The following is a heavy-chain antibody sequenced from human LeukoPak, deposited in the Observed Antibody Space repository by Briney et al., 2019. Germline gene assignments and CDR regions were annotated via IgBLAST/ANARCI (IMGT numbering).Heavy chain of an antibody. CDR3: ARVVGYSYGNPDAFDI. CDR2: IYYSGST. Sequence: SETLSLTCTVSGGSISSYYWSWIRQPPGKGLEWIGYIYYSGSTNYNPSLKSRVTISVDTSRNQFSLKLSSVTAADTAVYYCARVVGYSYGNPDAFDIWGQGTMVTVSS. D-gene: IGHD5-18*01. J-gene: IGHJ3*02. CDR1: GGSISSYY. V-gene: IGHV4-59*01.